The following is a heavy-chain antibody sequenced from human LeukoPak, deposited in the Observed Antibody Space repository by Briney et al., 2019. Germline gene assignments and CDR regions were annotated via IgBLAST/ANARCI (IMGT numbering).Heavy chain of an antibody. CDR3: AKNQQLVLNWFDP. Sequence: GGSLRLSCAASGFNFTNYALTWVRQAPGKGLEWVSAIRGSGGSTYYADSVKGRFTISRDNSKNTLYLQMNSLRAEDTAVYYCAKNQQLVLNWFDPWGQGTLVTVSS. J-gene: IGHJ5*02. D-gene: IGHD6-13*01. CDR1: GFNFTNYA. CDR2: IRGSGGST. V-gene: IGHV3-23*01.